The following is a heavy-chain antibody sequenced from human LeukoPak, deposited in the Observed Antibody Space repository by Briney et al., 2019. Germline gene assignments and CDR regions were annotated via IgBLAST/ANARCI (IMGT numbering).Heavy chain of an antibody. V-gene: IGHV3-7*01. J-gene: IGHJ4*02. D-gene: IGHD1-26*01. CDR3: AREWYSGFWNPDYYFDY. CDR2: IKQDGSEK. Sequence: GGSLRLSCAASGFTFSSYAMSWVRQAPGKGLVWVANIKQDGSEKYYVDSLKGRFTISRDNAKNSLYLQMNSLRAEDTAVYYCAREWYSGFWNPDYYFDYWGQGTLVTVSS. CDR1: GFTFSSYA.